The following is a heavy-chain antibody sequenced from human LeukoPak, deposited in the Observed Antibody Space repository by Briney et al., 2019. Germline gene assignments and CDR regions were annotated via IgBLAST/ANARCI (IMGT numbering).Heavy chain of an antibody. CDR3: ARVRHVGMVRGGYYFDY. V-gene: IGHV4-59*01. Sequence: PSETLSLTCTVSGGSISSYYWSWIRQPPGKGLEWIGDIYYSGSTNYNPSLKSRVTISVDTSKNQFSLKLSSVTAADTAVYYCARVRHVGMVRGGYYFDYWGQGTLVTVSS. J-gene: IGHJ4*02. CDR1: GGSISSYY. CDR2: IYYSGST. D-gene: IGHD3-10*01.